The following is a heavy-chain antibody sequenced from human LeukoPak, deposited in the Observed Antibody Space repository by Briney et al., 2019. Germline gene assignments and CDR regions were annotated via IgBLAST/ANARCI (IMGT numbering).Heavy chain of an antibody. Sequence: GASVKVSCKASGYTFTGYYMHWVRQAPGQGLEWMGWINPNIGGTNYAQKFQGRVTMTRDTSISTAYMELSSLRSDDTAVYYCAREGPLRLPYFDPWSQGTLVTVSS. V-gene: IGHV1-2*02. D-gene: IGHD4-17*01. J-gene: IGHJ5*02. CDR3: AREGPLRLPYFDP. CDR1: GYTFTGYY. CDR2: INPNIGGT.